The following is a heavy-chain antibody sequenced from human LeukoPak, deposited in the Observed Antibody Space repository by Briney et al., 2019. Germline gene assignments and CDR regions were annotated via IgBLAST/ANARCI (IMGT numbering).Heavy chain of an antibody. CDR2: INPNSGGT. CDR1: GYTFTGYY. D-gene: IGHD6-19*01. J-gene: IGHJ4*02. Sequence: ASVKVSCKASGYTFTGYYMHWVRQAPGQGLEWMGRINPNSGGTNYAQKFQGRVTMTRDTSISTAYMELSRLRSDDTAVYYCARDDHSSGWSDFGYWGQGTLVTVSS. V-gene: IGHV1-2*06. CDR3: ARDDHSSGWSDFGY.